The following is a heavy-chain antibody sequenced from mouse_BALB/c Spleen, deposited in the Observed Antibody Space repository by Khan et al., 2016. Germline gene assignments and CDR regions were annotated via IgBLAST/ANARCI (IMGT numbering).Heavy chain of an antibody. D-gene: IGHD1-1*02. CDR1: GFTFSSYW. CDR2: IRLKSDNYAT. V-gene: IGHV6-6*02. Sequence: EVELVESGGGLVQPGGSMKLSCVASGFTFSSYWMSWVRQSPEKGLEWVAEIRLKSDNYATHYAESVKGKFTISRDDSKSRLYLQMNSLRVEDIGIYYCTGGMGFAYWGQGTLVTVSA. CDR3: TGGMGFAY. J-gene: IGHJ3*01.